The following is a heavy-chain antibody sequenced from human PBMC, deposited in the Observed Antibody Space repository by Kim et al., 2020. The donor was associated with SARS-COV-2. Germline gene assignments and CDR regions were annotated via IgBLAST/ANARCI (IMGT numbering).Heavy chain of an antibody. J-gene: IGHJ3*02. CDR2: ISSSSSYI. CDR1: GFTFSSYS. CDR3: ARDWDDTQWGDSRPAGPDAFDI. Sequence: GGSLRLSCAASGFTFSSYSMNWVRQAPGKGLEWVSSISSSSSYIYYADSVKGRFTISRDNAKNSLYLQMNSLRAEDTAVYYCARDWDDTQWGDSRPAGPDAFDIWGQGTMVTVSS. D-gene: IGHD3-22*01. V-gene: IGHV3-21*01.